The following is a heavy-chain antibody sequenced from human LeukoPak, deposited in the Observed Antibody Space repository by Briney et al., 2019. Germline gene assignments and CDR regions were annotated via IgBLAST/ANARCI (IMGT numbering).Heavy chain of an antibody. CDR2: ISSSSSYI. Sequence: GGSLRLSCAASGFTFSSYSMNWVRQAPGKGLEWVSSISSSSSYIYYADSVKGRFTISRDNAKNSLYLQMNSLRAEDTAVYHCASHYDSSGYYYTIFDYWGQGTLVTVSS. V-gene: IGHV3-21*01. CDR1: GFTFSSYS. D-gene: IGHD3-22*01. J-gene: IGHJ4*02. CDR3: ASHYDSSGYYYTIFDY.